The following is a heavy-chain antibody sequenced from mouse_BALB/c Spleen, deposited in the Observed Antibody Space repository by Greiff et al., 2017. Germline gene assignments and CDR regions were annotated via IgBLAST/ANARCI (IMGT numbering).Heavy chain of an antibody. D-gene: IGHD1-2*01. J-gene: IGHJ4*01. CDR1: GFTFSSFG. Sequence: DVQLVESGGGLVQPGGSRKLSCAASGFTFSSFGMHWVRQAPEKGLEWVAYISSGSSTIYYADTVKGRFTISRDNPKNTLFLQMTSLRSEDTAMYYCAKNSLISTATYYAMDYWGQGTSVTVSS. CDR3: AKNSLISTATYYAMDY. V-gene: IGHV5-17*02. CDR2: ISSGSSTI.